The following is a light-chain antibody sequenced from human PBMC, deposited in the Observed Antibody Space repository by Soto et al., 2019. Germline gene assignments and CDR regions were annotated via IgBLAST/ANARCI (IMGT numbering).Light chain of an antibody. CDR2: DVS. Sequence: QSVLTQPASVSGSPGQSITISCTGTSSDVGGYNYVSWYQQHPGNAPKLMIYDVSHRPSGVSNRFSGSKSGNTASLTISGLQAEDEADYYCSSYTSSNTVIFGGGTKVTVL. CDR3: SSYTSSNTVI. CDR1: SSDVGGYNY. V-gene: IGLV2-14*03. J-gene: IGLJ2*01.